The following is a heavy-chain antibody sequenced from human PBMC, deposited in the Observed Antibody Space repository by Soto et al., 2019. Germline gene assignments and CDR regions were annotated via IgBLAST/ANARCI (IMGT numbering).Heavy chain of an antibody. CDR1: GFTFDNYA. Sequence: EVKLLESGGGLVQPGGSLRLSCAASGFTFDNYAMDWVRQAPGKGLEWVAHISGSGGATKYADSVKGRFSISKDNGKDSLYLQMNSLRDEDTAVYFCARCSRNSCYSYGVDVWGQGATVTVSS. CDR3: ARCSRNSCYSYGVDV. D-gene: IGHD2-15*01. CDR2: ISGSGGAT. J-gene: IGHJ6*02. V-gene: IGHV3-48*02.